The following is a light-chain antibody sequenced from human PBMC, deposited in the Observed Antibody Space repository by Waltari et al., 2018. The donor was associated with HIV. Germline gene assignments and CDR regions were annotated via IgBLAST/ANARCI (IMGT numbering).Light chain of an antibody. V-gene: IGKV2-28*01. CDR3: MQALEAPLT. CDR1: QSLLSRNGNNY. Sequence: DVVMTQSPLSLRVTPGEPASISCRSSQSLLSRNGNNYLDWYLQKPGQSPQLLIYVGSNRASGVPDRFSGSGSGTDFTLKISRLEAEDVGVYYCMQALEAPLTFGGGTKVQIK. CDR2: VGS. J-gene: IGKJ4*01.